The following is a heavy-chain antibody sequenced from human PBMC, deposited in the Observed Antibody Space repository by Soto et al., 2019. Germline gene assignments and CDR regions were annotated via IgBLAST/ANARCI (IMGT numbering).Heavy chain of an antibody. CDR1: GFTIDDYA. V-gene: IGHV3-9*01. CDR3: AKGSSTTNFSYFDY. CDR2: ISWNSGNI. Sequence: EVQLVESGGGLEQPGRSLRLSCAASGFTIDDYAMHWVRQAPGKGLEWVSSISWNSGNIGYADSVKGRFTISRDNAKNSLYLQMNSLRPEDTALYYCAKGSSTTNFSYFDYWGQGTLVTVSS. J-gene: IGHJ4*02. D-gene: IGHD2-2*01.